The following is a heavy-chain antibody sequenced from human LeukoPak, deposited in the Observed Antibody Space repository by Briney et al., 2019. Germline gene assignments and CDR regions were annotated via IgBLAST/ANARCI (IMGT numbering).Heavy chain of an antibody. Sequence: ETLSLTCAVTGGSITNDNWWSWVRQPPGKGLVWVSRISTDGYTTDYADFVQGRFTASRDNTKNTWSLEMNSLRAEDTAVYYCVVGGSPGYWGQGTLVTVSS. V-gene: IGHV3-74*01. CDR1: GGSITNDN. CDR2: ISTDGYTT. D-gene: IGHD2-15*01. CDR3: VVGGSPGY. J-gene: IGHJ4*02.